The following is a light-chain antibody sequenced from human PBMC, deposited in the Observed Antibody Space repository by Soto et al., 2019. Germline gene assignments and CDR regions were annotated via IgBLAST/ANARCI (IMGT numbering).Light chain of an antibody. Sequence: EIVMTQSPATLSVSPGERSTLSCMASQSVSSNLAWYQQKPGQAPRLLIYGASTRATGIPARFSGSGSGTEFTLTISSLQSEDFAVYYCQQYNNWPRTFGQGTNVAI. CDR2: GAS. J-gene: IGKJ1*01. CDR3: QQYNNWPRT. V-gene: IGKV3-15*01. CDR1: QSVSSN.